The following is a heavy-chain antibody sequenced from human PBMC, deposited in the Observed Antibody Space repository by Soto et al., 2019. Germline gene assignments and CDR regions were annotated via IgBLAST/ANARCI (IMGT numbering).Heavy chain of an antibody. D-gene: IGHD3-10*01. CDR2: ISGSGGST. Sequence: GGSLRLSCAASGFTFSSYAMSWVRQAPGKGLEWVSAISGSGGSTYYADSVKGRFTISRDNSKNTLYLQMNSLRAEDTAVYYCAKDQGSGSSFAGYYFDYWGPGTLVTVSS. V-gene: IGHV3-23*01. CDR1: GFTFSSYA. J-gene: IGHJ4*02. CDR3: AKDQGSGSSFAGYYFDY.